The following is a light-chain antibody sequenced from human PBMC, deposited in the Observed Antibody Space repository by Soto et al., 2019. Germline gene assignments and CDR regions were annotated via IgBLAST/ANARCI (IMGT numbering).Light chain of an antibody. Sequence: EIVLTQSPGTLSLSPGERATLSCRASQSVSGTYLAWYQQRPGQAPKVRIYGASSRAAGIPGRLSGSGSGTDFTLTISRLEPEDFALYYCQQYGASPFNFGPGTKGDI. CDR2: GAS. CDR1: QSVSGTY. CDR3: QQYGASPFN. J-gene: IGKJ3*01. V-gene: IGKV3-20*01.